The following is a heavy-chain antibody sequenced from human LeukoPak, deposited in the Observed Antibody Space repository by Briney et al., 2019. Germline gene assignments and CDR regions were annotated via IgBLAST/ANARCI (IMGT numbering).Heavy chain of an antibody. CDR3: ASTENYIPEDCFDP. CDR1: GGSIGSSSYC. Sequence: PSETLSLTCSVSGGSIGSSSYCWGWVRQPPGKGLEWIGTICYSGSTFYNPSLKSRVTLSVDTSMNQFSLKLSAVSASATAEDYCASTENYIPEDCFDPWGQGTLVTVSS. J-gene: IGHJ5*02. V-gene: IGHV4-39*01. D-gene: IGHD5-24*01. CDR2: ICYSGST.